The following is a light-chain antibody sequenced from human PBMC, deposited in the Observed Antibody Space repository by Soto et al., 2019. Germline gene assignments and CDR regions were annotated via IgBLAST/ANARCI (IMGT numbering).Light chain of an antibody. V-gene: IGKV3D-20*02. CDR2: AAS. J-gene: IGKJ3*01. Sequence: EIVLTQSPGTLSLSPGERATLSRTASQSVTNNNLAWYQQKPGQAPRLLIYAASSRATGIPDRFSGSGSGTDFTRTVSRLEPEEWELYYCQHPSTSVRVTFGPGTKVDI. CDR1: QSVTNNN. CDR3: QHPSTSVRVT.